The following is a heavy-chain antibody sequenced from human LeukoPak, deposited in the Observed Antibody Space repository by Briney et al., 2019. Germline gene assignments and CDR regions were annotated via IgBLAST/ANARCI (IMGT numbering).Heavy chain of an antibody. J-gene: IGHJ5*02. Sequence: PSETLSLTCTVSGGSISSGGYYWRWIRQHPGKGLEWIGYIYYSGSTYYNPSLKSRVTISVDTSKNQFSLKLSSVTAADTAVYYCARVSIHERGPPNWFDPWGQGTLVTVSS. CDR3: ARVSIHERGPPNWFDP. CDR2: IYYSGST. V-gene: IGHV4-31*03. CDR1: GGSISSGGYY.